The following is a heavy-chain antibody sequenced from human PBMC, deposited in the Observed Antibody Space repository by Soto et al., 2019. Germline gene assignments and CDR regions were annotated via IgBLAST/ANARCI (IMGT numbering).Heavy chain of an antibody. CDR1: GFSLSTSGVG. CDR3: THVYGGYDNLDY. J-gene: IGHJ4*02. V-gene: IGHV2-5*02. D-gene: IGHD5-12*01. CDR2: IYWDDDK. Sequence: QITLKESGPTLVKPTQTLTLTCTFSGFSLSTSGVGVGWTRQPPGKALEWLALIYWDDDKRYSPSLKSRLTITKDTSKNQVVLTMTNMDPVDTTTYYSTHVYGGYDNLDYWGQGTLVTVSS.